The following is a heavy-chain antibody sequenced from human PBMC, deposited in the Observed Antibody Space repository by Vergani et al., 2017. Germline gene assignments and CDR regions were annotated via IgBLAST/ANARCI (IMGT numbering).Heavy chain of an antibody. Sequence: EVQLVQSGAEVKKPGESLKISCEGSGYTFTDYWVGWVRQKPGKGLEWMGVVYARDSITRYSLSFEGQVTISADKSISTAYLQWSSLKASDSAMYYCARRGGSSWFIDYWGPGTLVTVSS. CDR2: VYARDSIT. J-gene: IGHJ4*02. V-gene: IGHV5-51*01. CDR3: ARRGGSSWFIDY. D-gene: IGHD1-26*01. CDR1: GYTFTDYW.